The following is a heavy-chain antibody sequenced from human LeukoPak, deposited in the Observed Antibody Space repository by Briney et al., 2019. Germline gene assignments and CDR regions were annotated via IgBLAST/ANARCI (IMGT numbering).Heavy chain of an antibody. CDR3: ARDVDTAMVEYYYYGMDV. CDR2: INPSGGST. V-gene: IGHV1-46*01. CDR1: GYTFTSYY. D-gene: IGHD5-18*01. J-gene: IGHJ6*02. Sequence: ASVKVSCKASGYTFTSYYMHWVRQAPGQGLEWMGIINPSGGSTSYAQKFQGRVTMTRDTSTSTVYMELSSLRSEDTAVYYCARDVDTAMVEYYYYGMDVWGQGTTVTASS.